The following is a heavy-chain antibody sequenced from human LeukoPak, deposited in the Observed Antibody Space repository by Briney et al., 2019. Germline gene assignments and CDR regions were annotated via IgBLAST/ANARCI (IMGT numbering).Heavy chain of an antibody. CDR3: VKFRGIQHYNYHMDV. J-gene: IGHJ6*03. CDR2: LTGSGGNT. D-gene: IGHD3-10*01. CDR1: GFTFSSYA. V-gene: IGHV3-23*01. Sequence: GGSLRLCCAASGFTFSSYAMSWGGQAPGKGLEWVSGLTGSGGNTYYADSVKGRFTISRDNSKNTLSLQMNSLRAEDAAVYYCVKFRGIQHYNYHMDVWGKGTTVTVSS.